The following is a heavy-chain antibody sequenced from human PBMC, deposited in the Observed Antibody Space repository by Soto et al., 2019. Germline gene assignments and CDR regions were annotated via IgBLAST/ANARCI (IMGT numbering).Heavy chain of an antibody. J-gene: IGHJ4*02. CDR3: ANYGIAGPYYYGSGSYPNLFDY. D-gene: IGHD3-10*01. CDR2: ISGSGGST. V-gene: IGHV3-23*01. Sequence: PGGSLRLSCAASGFTFSSYAMSWVRQAPGKGLEWVSAISGSGGSTYYADSVKGRFTISRDNSKNTLYLQMNGLRADDTAVYYCANYGIAGPYYYGSGSYPNLFDYWGQGTLVTVSS. CDR1: GFTFSSYA.